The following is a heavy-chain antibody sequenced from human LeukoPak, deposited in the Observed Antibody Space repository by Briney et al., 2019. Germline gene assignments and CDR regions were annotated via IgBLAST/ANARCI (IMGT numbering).Heavy chain of an antibody. D-gene: IGHD3-16*01. Sequence: GASLRLCCAASGFIFSSYTMSWVRQAGGKGLEWVSTITTNDGNTYCAASEEGRFTVSRDNSKNTLFLQKNRLGAEDTAVYYCANAGGLWVFAPWGVSWGRGTLVTVSS. CDR3: ANAGGLWVFAPWGVS. V-gene: IGHV3-23*01. CDR2: ITTNDGNT. J-gene: IGHJ5*02. CDR1: GFIFSSYT.